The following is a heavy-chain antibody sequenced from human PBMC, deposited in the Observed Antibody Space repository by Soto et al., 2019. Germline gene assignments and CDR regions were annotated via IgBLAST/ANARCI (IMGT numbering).Heavy chain of an antibody. J-gene: IGHJ4*02. CDR2: IIPIFGTA. CDR1: GGTFSSYA. D-gene: IGHD2-15*01. Sequence: QVQLVQSGAEVKKPGSSVKVSCKASGGTFSSYAISWVRQAPGQGLEWMGGIIPIFGTANYAQKFQGRVTITADEATSTGYMELSRLRSEDPVVYYCARESGYCSGGSCYFLPGIDYWVQGTLVTVSS. CDR3: ARESGYCSGGSCYFLPGIDY. V-gene: IGHV1-69*12.